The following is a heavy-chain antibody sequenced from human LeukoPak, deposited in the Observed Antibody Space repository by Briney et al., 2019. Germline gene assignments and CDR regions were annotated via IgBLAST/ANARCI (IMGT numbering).Heavy chain of an antibody. V-gene: IGHV1-2*04. CDR1: GYTFTGYY. J-gene: IGHJ4*02. CDR2: INPNSGGT. Sequence: GASVKVSCKASGYTFTGYYMHWVRQAPGQGLEWMGWINPNSGGTNYAQKFQGWVTMTRDTSISIAYMELSRLRSDDTAVYYCARSDRGYSGYDSVDYWGQGTLVTVSS. D-gene: IGHD5-12*01. CDR3: ARSDRGYSGYDSVDY.